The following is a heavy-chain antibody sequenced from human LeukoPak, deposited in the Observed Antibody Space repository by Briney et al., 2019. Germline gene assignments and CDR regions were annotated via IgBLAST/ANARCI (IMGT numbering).Heavy chain of an antibody. CDR2: IIPIFGTA. J-gene: IGHJ4*02. CDR3: ASGGGYSGYELNY. CDR1: GGTFSSYA. Sequence: SVKVSCKASGGTFSSYAISWVRQAPGQGLEWMGGIIPIFGTANYAQKFQGRVTITTDESTSTAYMELSSLGSEDTAVYYCASGGGYSGYELNYWGQGTLVTVSS. D-gene: IGHD5-12*01. V-gene: IGHV1-69*05.